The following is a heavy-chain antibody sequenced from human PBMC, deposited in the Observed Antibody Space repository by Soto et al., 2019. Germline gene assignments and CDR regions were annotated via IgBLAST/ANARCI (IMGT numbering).Heavy chain of an antibody. CDR3: GKMAWLGDLPGHDF. J-gene: IGHJ4*02. D-gene: IGHD3-10*01. CDR1: GFTFRSYV. Sequence: EEQLLESGGGLVQPGGSLRLSCAASGFTFRSYVMSWVRQAPGKGLEWLSTITGSGSNTYYADSVRGRFAISRDNSKDTLYLQMDSLGAEDTAVYYCGKMAWLGDLPGHDFWGQGTLVTVSS. CDR2: ITGSGSNT. V-gene: IGHV3-23*01.